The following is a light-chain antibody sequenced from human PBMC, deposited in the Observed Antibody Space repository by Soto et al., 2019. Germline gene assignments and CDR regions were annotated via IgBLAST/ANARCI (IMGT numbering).Light chain of an antibody. CDR3: EQYGTSEII. CDR2: ETA. J-gene: IGKJ5*01. V-gene: IGKV3-20*01. CDR1: LSHSSN. Sequence: EIVMTQSPATLSVSLGESATLSCRARLSHSSNLAFYRRIPGHAPRLLMCETAGRATGVPDRYSASECGTDCTLAIGRLEPEDFAGVFCEQYGTSEIIFGQGRRLEIK.